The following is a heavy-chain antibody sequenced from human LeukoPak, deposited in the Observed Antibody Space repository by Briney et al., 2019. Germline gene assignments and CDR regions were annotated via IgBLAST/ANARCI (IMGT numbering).Heavy chain of an antibody. D-gene: IGHD6-13*01. V-gene: IGHV4-39*07. Sequence: SETLSLTCTVSGGSISSSSYYWGWIRQPPGKGLEWIGSIYYSGSTYYNPSLKSRVTISVDTSKNQFSLKLSSVTPEDTAVYYCARGESGQLDPYYYYGMDAWGQGTTVTVSS. CDR3: ARGESGQLDPYYYYGMDA. J-gene: IGHJ6*02. CDR1: GGSISSSSYY. CDR2: IYYSGST.